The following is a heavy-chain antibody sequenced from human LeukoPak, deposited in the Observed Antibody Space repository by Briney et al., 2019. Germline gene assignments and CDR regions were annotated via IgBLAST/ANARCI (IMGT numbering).Heavy chain of an antibody. CDR2: ISGSGEST. CDR3: ARSRSGYYEDY. J-gene: IGHJ4*02. Sequence: GGSLRLSCAASGFTFRSYAMSWVRQAPGKGLEWVSTISGSGESTYYADSVKGRFTISRDNAKNSLSLQVNTLSAEDTAVYYCARSRSGYYEDYWGQGTLVTVSS. V-gene: IGHV3-23*01. CDR1: GFTFRSYA. D-gene: IGHD3-22*01.